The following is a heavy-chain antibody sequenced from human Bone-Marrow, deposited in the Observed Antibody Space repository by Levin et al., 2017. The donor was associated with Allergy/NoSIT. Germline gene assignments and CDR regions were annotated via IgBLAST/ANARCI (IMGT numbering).Heavy chain of an antibody. CDR2: ILYDGSQK. V-gene: IGHV3-30*18. CDR3: AKGKRQFCTSTSCLIDD. Sequence: GESLKISCAASGFPFGTHAMHWVRQAPGKGLEWVAVILYDGSQKYYADSVKGRFTISRDNSNNTLYLQMNDLRTDDTALYYCAKGKRQFCTSTSCLIDDWGQGTLVTVSS. D-gene: IGHD2-2*01. J-gene: IGHJ4*02. CDR1: GFPFGTHA.